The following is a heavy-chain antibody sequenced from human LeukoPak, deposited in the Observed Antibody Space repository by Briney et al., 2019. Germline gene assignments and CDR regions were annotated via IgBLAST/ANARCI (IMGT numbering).Heavy chain of an antibody. Sequence: GGSLRLSCAASGFTFSSYGMHWVRQAPGKGLEWVAFISYDGSNKNYADSVKGRFTISRDNSKNTLYLQMNSLRAEDTAVYYCAREARPIAAENFDYWGQGTLVTVSS. CDR3: AREARPIAAENFDY. V-gene: IGHV3-30*03. D-gene: IGHD6-6*01. CDR1: GFTFSSYG. CDR2: ISYDGSNK. J-gene: IGHJ4*02.